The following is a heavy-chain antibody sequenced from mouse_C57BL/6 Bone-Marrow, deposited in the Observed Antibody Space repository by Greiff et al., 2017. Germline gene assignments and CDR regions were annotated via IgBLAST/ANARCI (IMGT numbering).Heavy chain of an antibody. J-gene: IGHJ2*01. CDR2: ILPGSGST. D-gene: IGHD1-1*01. CDR3: ARGFPHYGSSDRDF. CDR1: GYTFTGYW. V-gene: IGHV1-9*01. Sequence: VQLQQSGAELMKPWASVKLSCKATGYTFTGYWVEWVKQRPGHGLEWIGEILPGSGSTNYNAKFKGKATFTADTSSNTAYMQLSSLTTEDSAIYYGARGFPHYGSSDRDFWGQGTTPTVSA.